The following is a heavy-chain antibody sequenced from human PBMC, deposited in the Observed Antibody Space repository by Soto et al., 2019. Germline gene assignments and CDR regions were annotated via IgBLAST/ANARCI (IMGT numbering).Heavy chain of an antibody. V-gene: IGHV4-59*01. Sequence: PWETLSLTCTVSDGSISGFYWSWIRQAPGKGLEWIGCIYSSGTTNYNPSLKSRVTLSVDTSKNQFSLKLTSVTAADSAVYYCARAPMVITRSYFDQWGQGTPVTVS. CDR3: ARAPMVITRSYFDQ. J-gene: IGHJ4*02. CDR1: DGSISGFY. D-gene: IGHD3-22*01. CDR2: IYSSGTT.